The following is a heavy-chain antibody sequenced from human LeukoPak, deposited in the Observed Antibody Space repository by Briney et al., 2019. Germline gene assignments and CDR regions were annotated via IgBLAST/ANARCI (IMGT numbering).Heavy chain of an antibody. CDR2: IYYSGST. CDR1: GFSLSTSAVG. Sequence: SGPTLVNPTQTLTLTCTFSGFSLSTSAVGVGWIRQPPGKGLEWIGYIYYSGSTNYNPSLKSRVTISVDTSKNQFSLKLSSVTAADTAVYYCARGDTAMALVDYWGQGTLVTVSS. D-gene: IGHD5-18*01. V-gene: IGHV4-61*08. CDR3: ARGDTAMALVDY. J-gene: IGHJ4*02.